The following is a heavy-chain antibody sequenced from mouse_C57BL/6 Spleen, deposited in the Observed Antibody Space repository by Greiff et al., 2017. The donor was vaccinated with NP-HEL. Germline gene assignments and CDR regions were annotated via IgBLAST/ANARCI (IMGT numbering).Heavy chain of an antibody. D-gene: IGHD1-1*01. CDR1: GFTFSSYA. CDR2: ISSGGDYI. J-gene: IGHJ1*03. CDR3: TRDQGGSLITTSYWYFDV. Sequence: EVRLVESGEGLVKPGGSLKLSCAASGFTFSSYAMSWVRQTPEKRLEWVAYISSGGDYIYYADTVKGRFTISRDNARNTLYLQMSSLKSEDTAMYYCTRDQGGSLITTSYWYFDVWGTGTTVTVSS. V-gene: IGHV5-9-1*02.